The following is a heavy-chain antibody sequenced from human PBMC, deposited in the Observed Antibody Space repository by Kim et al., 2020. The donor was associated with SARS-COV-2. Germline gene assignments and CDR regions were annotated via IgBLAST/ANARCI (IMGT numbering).Heavy chain of an antibody. V-gene: IGHV3-23*01. CDR2: IDSGGATT. CDR1: GFSFRDYA. D-gene: IGHD2-15*01. J-gene: IGHJ6*01. CDR3: ATAIFMCLSSRCFYVMD. Sequence: GGSLRLSCAAAGFSFRDYALHWVRQTPGKGPEWVSIIDSGGATTYYADSVRGRFTISRDNSKNTLYLHLNSLRIDDTALFYCATAIFMCLSSRCFYVMD.